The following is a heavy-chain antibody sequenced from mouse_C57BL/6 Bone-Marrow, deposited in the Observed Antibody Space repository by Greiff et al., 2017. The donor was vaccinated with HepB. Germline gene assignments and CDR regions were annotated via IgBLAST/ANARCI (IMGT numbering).Heavy chain of an antibody. D-gene: IGHD2-3*01. Sequence: QVTLKESGAELMKPGASVKLSCKATGYTFTGYWIEWVKQRPGHGLEWIGEILPGSGSTNYNEKFKGKATFTADTSSNTAYMQLSSLTTEDSAIYYCARGTIYDGYYEFAYWGQGTLVTVSA. CDR2: ILPGSGST. J-gene: IGHJ3*01. V-gene: IGHV1-9*01. CDR1: GYTFTGYW. CDR3: ARGTIYDGYYEFAY.